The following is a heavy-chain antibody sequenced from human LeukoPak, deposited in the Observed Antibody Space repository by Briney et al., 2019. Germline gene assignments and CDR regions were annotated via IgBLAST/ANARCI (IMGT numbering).Heavy chain of an antibody. CDR2: ISGSGGST. D-gene: IGHD6-13*01. CDR1: GFTFSSYA. CDR3: AKGPRGYSSSWYGWYFDL. V-gene: IGHV3-23*01. J-gene: IGHJ2*01. Sequence: GGSLRLSCAASGFTFSSYAMSWVRQAPGKGLEWVSAISGSGGSTYYADSVKGRFTISRDNSKNTLYLQTNSLRAEDTAVYYCAKGPRGYSSSWYGWYFDLWGRGTLVTVSS.